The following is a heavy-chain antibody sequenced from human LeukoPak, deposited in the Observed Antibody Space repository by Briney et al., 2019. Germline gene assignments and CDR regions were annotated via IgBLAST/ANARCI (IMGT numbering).Heavy chain of an antibody. D-gene: IGHD6-19*01. J-gene: IGHJ5*02. V-gene: IGHV3-21*01. Sequence: PGGSLRLSCAASGFTFSSYIMNWVRQAPGKGLEWVSSTSSSSSYIYYADSVKGRFTISRDNAKNSLYLQMNSLRAEDTAVYYCARDPKAVANWFDPWGQGTLVTVSS. CDR3: ARDPKAVANWFDP. CDR2: TSSSSSYI. CDR1: GFTFSSYI.